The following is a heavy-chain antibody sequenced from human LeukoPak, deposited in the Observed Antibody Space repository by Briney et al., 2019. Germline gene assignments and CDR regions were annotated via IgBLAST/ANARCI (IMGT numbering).Heavy chain of an antibody. CDR2: INTDGSNT. V-gene: IGHV3-74*01. D-gene: IGHD1-26*01. CDR1: GFTFDDYA. CDR3: AKDFGALLAFDI. J-gene: IGHJ3*02. Sequence: GGSLRLSCAASGFTFDDYAMHWVRQAPGKGLVWVSRINTDGSNTNYADSVKGRFTISRDNSKNTLYLQMNSLRAEDTAVYYCAKDFGALLAFDIWGQGTMVTVSS.